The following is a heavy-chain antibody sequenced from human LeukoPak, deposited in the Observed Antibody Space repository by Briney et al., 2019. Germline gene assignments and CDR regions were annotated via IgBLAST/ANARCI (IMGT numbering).Heavy chain of an antibody. CDR3: ARGGGRGYYFDY. D-gene: IGHD3-16*01. V-gene: IGHV4-59*12. Sequence: PSETLSLTCTVSGGSTSSYYWSWIRQPPGKGLEWIGYIYYSGSTNYNPSLKSRVTISVDTSKNQFSLKLSSVTAADTAVYYCARGGGRGYYFDYWGQGTLVTVSS. CDR1: GGSTSSYY. J-gene: IGHJ4*02. CDR2: IYYSGST.